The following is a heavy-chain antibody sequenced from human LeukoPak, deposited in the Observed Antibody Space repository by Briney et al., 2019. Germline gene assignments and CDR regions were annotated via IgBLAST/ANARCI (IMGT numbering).Heavy chain of an antibody. CDR2: INPNSGGI. CDR1: GYTFTGYY. Sequence: ASVKVSCKASGYTFTGYYMHWVRQAPGQGLEWMGWINPNSGGINYAQKFQGRVTMTRDTSISTAYMELSRLRSDDTAVYYCARMYYYGSGSYIAFDIWGQGTMVTVSS. J-gene: IGHJ3*02. CDR3: ARMYYYGSGSYIAFDI. D-gene: IGHD3-10*01. V-gene: IGHV1-2*02.